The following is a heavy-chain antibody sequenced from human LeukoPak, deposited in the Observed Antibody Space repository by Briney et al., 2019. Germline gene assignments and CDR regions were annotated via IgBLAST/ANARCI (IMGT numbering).Heavy chain of an antibody. D-gene: IGHD5-12*01. CDR1: GFTFSSYE. CDR2: ISSSGSTI. Sequence: GGSLRLSCAASGFTFSSYEMNWVRQAPGKGLEWVSYISSSGSTIYYADSVKGRFTISRDNAKNSLYLQMNSLRAEDTAVYYCARDLGGGYDPTNYYFDYWGQGTLVTVSS. V-gene: IGHV3-48*03. CDR3: ARDLGGGYDPTNYYFDY. J-gene: IGHJ4*02.